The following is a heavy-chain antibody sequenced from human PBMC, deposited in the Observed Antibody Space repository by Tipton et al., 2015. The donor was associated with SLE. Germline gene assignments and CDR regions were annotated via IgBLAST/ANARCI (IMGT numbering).Heavy chain of an antibody. Sequence: SLRLSCAASGFTFSSYWMHWVRQAPGKGLVWVSRINSDGSSTSYADSVKGRFTISRDNAKNSLYLQMNSLRAEDTAVYYCAREFPGTAIAVAAYFDYWGQGTLVTVSS. CDR3: AREFPGTAIAVAAYFDY. J-gene: IGHJ4*02. D-gene: IGHD6-19*01. CDR1: GFTFSSYW. CDR2: INSDGSST. V-gene: IGHV3-74*01.